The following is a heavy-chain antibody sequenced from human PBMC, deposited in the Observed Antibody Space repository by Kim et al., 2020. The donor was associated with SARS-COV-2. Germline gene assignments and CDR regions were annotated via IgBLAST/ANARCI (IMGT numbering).Heavy chain of an antibody. CDR2: T. CDR3: AREDDSSANDY. D-gene: IGHD3-22*01. Sequence: TYYNPSIKSRVTISVDTSKNQFSLKLSSVTAADTAVYYCAREDDSSANDYWGQGTLVTVSS. J-gene: IGHJ4*02. V-gene: IGHV4-30-2*04.